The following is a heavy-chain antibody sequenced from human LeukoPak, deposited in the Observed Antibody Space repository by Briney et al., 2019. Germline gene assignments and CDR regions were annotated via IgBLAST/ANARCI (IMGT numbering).Heavy chain of an antibody. D-gene: IGHD3-10*01. CDR1: GFTFSSHW. CDR3: ARDHVVRGVVWDY. CDR2: INQDGSEK. V-gene: IGHV3-7*05. J-gene: IGHJ4*02. Sequence: QPGGSLRLSCAASGFTFSSHWMSWVRQAPGKGLEWVASINQDGSEKYSVDSVKGRFTISRDNAKNSLYLQMNSLKAEDTAVYYCARDHVVRGVVWDYWGQGTLVTVSS.